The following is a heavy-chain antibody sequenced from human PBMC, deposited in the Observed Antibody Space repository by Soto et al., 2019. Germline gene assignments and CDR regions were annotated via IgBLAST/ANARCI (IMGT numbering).Heavy chain of an antibody. CDR3: TREPYHYYYYGMDV. Sequence: GGSLRLSCTSSGFTFGDYAMSLFRQAPGKGLEWVGFIRSKAYGGTTEYAASVKGRFTISRDDSKSIAYLQMNSLKTEDTAVYYCTREPYHYYYYGMDVWGQGTTVTVSS. CDR2: IRSKAYGGTT. V-gene: IGHV3-49*03. CDR1: GFTFGDYA. J-gene: IGHJ6*02. D-gene: IGHD3-16*01.